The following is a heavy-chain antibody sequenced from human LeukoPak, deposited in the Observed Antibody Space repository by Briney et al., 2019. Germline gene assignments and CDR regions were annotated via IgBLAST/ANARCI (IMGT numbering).Heavy chain of an antibody. CDR1: GYSFTSYW. CDR3: ARLNGQQLAYYYYYGMDV. CDR2: IYPGDSDT. Sequence: GESLKISCKGSGYSFTSYWIGWVRQMPGKGLEWMGIIYPGDSDTRYSPSFQGQVTISADKSISTAYLQWSSLKASDTAMYYCARLNGQQLAYYYYYGMDVWGQGTTVTVSS. J-gene: IGHJ6*02. V-gene: IGHV5-51*01. D-gene: IGHD6-13*01.